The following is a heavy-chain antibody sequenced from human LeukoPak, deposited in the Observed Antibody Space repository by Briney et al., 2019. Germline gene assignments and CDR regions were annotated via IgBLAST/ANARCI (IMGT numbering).Heavy chain of an antibody. D-gene: IGHD4-17*01. Sequence: ASVKVSCKSSGYTFTSYYMHWVRQAPGQGLEWMGIINPSGGSTRYAQKFQGRVTMTRDTSTSTVYMELSSLRSEDTAVYYCARNPVTTKYFDYWGQGTLVTVSS. J-gene: IGHJ4*02. V-gene: IGHV1-46*01. CDR2: INPSGGST. CDR3: ARNPVTTKYFDY. CDR1: GYTFTSYY.